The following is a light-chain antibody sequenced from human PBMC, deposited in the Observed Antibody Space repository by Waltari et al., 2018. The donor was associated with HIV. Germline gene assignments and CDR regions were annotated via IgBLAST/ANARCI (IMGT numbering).Light chain of an antibody. CDR1: QSLIYTDGNTY. CDR3: MQSTHWPGT. Sequence: EAVLTQSPVSLSVALGRPASISCRSSQSLIYTDGNTYLNWFHQRPCQFPRRLIYKISNRDSGVPDRFSGSGSVTEFTLHISRVEAEDVGIFYCMQSTHWPGTFGQGTKVEIQ. J-gene: IGKJ1*01. V-gene: IGKV2-30*01. CDR2: KIS.